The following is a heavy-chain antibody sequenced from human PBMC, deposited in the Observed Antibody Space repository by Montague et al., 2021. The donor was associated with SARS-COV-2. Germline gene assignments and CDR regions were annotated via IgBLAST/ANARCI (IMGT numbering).Heavy chain of an antibody. CDR1: GGSISSNNYY. J-gene: IGHJ3*02. V-gene: IGHV4-39*02. CDR2: IHDSGST. Sequence: SETLSLTCTVSGGSISSNNYYWDWIRQPPGKGLEWIGSIHDSGSTYYNPSLKSRVTTSVDTSKNHFSLKLNSVTAADTAVYYCARRGRKLLPVATTIGGFDIWGQGTMVTVSS. D-gene: IGHD5-12*01. CDR3: ARRGRKLLPVATTIGGFDI.